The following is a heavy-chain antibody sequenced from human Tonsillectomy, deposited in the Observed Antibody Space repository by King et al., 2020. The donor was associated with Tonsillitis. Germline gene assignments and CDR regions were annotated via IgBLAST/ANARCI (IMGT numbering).Heavy chain of an antibody. V-gene: IGHV3-9*01. CDR2: ISWNSGNI. Sequence: VQLVESGGGLVQPGRSLRLSCAASGFTLDDYAMHWVRQAPGKGLEWVSGISWNSGNIGYADSVKGRFTISRDNAKKSLYLQMNSLRAEDTALYYCAKDIGFRYCSGGSCFSPPPFDSWGQGTLVTVSS. CDR1: GFTLDDYA. J-gene: IGHJ4*02. D-gene: IGHD2-15*01. CDR3: AKDIGFRYCSGGSCFSPPPFDS.